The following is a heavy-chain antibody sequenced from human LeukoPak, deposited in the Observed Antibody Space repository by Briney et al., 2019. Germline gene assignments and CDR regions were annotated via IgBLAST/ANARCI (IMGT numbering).Heavy chain of an antibody. CDR3: ARQRVRVVVPAARVGGSSERLENAFDI. J-gene: IGHJ3*02. CDR2: INAGNGNT. D-gene: IGHD2-2*01. V-gene: IGHV1-3*01. Sequence: GASVKVSCKASGYTFTSYAMHWVRQAPGQRLEWMGWINAGNGNTKYSQKFQGRVTITRDASASTAYMELSSLRSEDTAVYYCARQRVRVVVPAARVGGSSERLENAFDIWGQGTMVTVSS. CDR1: GYTFTSYA.